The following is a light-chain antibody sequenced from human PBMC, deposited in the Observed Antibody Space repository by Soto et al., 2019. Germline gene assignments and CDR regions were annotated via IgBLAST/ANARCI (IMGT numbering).Light chain of an antibody. CDR2: AAS. CDR3: QEYDTAPLT. J-gene: IGKJ4*01. V-gene: IGKV1-27*01. Sequence: IQMTQSPSSLSASVGDRVTITCRASQGIRNYLAWYQQKPGKVPKLLMYAASTLQSGVPSRFSGSGSGTDFTLTISSLQPEDVATYYCQEYDTAPLTFGGGTNVEIK. CDR1: QGIRNY.